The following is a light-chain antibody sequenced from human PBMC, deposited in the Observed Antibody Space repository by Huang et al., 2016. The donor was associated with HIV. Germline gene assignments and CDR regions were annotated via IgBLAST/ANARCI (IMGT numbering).Light chain of an antibody. V-gene: IGKV1-17*03. CDR3: LQHKTYPLT. CDR2: GSS. J-gene: IGKJ4*01. Sequence: DIQMTQSPSVTSASIGDTVTITCRASQDISNYLGWFQQKPGKVPQLLIYGSSSLHHGIPSRFSGSGSGTEFTLTISSLQPEDSAIYYCLQHKTYPLTFGGGTKVEIK. CDR1: QDISNY.